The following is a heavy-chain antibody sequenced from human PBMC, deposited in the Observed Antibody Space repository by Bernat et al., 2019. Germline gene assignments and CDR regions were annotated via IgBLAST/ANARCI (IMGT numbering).Heavy chain of an antibody. Sequence: QVTLKESGPVLVKPTETLTLTCTVSGFSLSNASMGVSWTRQPPGKALEWLAHIFSNDETSYGQSLKSRVTITKDTSKSQVVLTMTNMDPVDTATYYCARKGDSSLYWYVDFWGRGTLVTVSS. CDR1: GFSLSNASMG. V-gene: IGHV2-26*01. CDR2: IFSNDET. D-gene: IGHD6-13*01. CDR3: ARKGDSSLYWYVDF. J-gene: IGHJ2*01.